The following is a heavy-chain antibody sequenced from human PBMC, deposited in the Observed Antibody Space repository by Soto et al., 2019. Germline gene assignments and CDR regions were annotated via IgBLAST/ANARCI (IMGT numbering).Heavy chain of an antibody. J-gene: IGHJ6*02. Sequence: GGSLRLSCAAYGFTFSKAILNWVRQAPGKGLEWTGRIKKISDTGNTDYPSPVDSRLSITSDDSKTMLYLQMNSRRADDTGIYYCATALWNNGNDYFLGVDLWGQGTTVTVSS. CDR1: GFTFSKAI. V-gene: IGHV3-15*01. CDR3: ATALWNNGNDYFLGVDL. CDR2: IKKISDTGNT. D-gene: IGHD1-20*01.